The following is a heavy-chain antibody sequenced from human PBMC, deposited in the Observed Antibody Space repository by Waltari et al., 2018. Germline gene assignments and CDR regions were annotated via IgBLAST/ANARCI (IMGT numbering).Heavy chain of an antibody. V-gene: IGHV1-69*13. CDR2: IIPIFGTA. Sequence: QVQLVQSGAEVKKPGSSVKVSCKASGGTFSSYAISWVRQSPGQGLEWMGGIIPIFGTANYAQTFQGRVTITADESTSTAYMELSSLRSEDTAVYYCARVRQQLVLKYGMDVWGQGTTVTVSS. CDR3: ARVRQQLVLKYGMDV. J-gene: IGHJ6*02. D-gene: IGHD6-13*01. CDR1: GGTFSSYA.